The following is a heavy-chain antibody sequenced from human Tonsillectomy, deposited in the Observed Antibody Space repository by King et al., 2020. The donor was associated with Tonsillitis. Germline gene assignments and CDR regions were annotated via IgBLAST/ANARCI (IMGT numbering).Heavy chain of an antibody. CDR2: ISGSGEDS. CDR3: ARDRGGDLLGYFDY. CDR1: GYSFSTYA. V-gene: IGHV3-23*04. Sequence: VQLVESGGGLVQPGGSLRLSCVVSGYSFSTYAMSWVRQAPGKGLEWVSGISGSGEDSSYADSVQGRITISRDNSKNTLFLQMRSLRAEDTAIYYCARDRGGDLLGYFDYWGQGTQVTVSS. J-gene: IGHJ4*02. D-gene: IGHD1-26*01.